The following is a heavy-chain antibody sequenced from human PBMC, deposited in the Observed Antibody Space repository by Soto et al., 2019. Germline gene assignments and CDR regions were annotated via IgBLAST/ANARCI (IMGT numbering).Heavy chain of an antibody. D-gene: IGHD3-10*01. Sequence: GGSLRLSCAASGFTFSTYGMHWVRQAPGKGLEWVTVIWYDGSKTYYADSVKGRFTISRDNSKNTVYLQMNSLSAEDTAVYYCARGDYHNSGSYVHWGQGTLVTVSS. J-gene: IGHJ4*02. V-gene: IGHV3-33*01. CDR3: ARGDYHNSGSYVH. CDR1: GFTFSTYG. CDR2: IWYDGSKT.